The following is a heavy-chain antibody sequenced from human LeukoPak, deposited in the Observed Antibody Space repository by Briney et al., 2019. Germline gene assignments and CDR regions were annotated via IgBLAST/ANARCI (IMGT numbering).Heavy chain of an antibody. CDR1: GYSFSSYW. CDR2: IYPADSDA. D-gene: IGHD3-10*01. Sequence: GESLKISCKGSGYSFSSYWIGWVRQMPGKGLEWMGIIYPADSDARYSPSFQGQVTVSADKSISTAYLQWSSLKASDTAMYYCARPGLLWFGELLLDAFDIWGQGTMVTVSS. V-gene: IGHV5-51*01. J-gene: IGHJ3*02. CDR3: ARPGLLWFGELLLDAFDI.